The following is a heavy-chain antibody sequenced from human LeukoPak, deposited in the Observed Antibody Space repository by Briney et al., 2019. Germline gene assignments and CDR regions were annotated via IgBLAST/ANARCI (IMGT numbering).Heavy chain of an antibody. V-gene: IGHV4-31*03. CDR2: IYYSGST. CDR1: GGSISSGGYY. CDR3: ARSKLAYYYDSGSYSQRPYYFDY. J-gene: IGHJ4*02. Sequence: SETLSLTCTVSGGSISSGGYYWSWIRQHPGKGLEWIGYIYYSGSTYYNPSLKSRVTISVDTSKNQFSLKLSSVTAADTAVYYCARSKLAYYYDSGSYSQRPYYFDYWGQGTLVTVSS. D-gene: IGHD3-10*01.